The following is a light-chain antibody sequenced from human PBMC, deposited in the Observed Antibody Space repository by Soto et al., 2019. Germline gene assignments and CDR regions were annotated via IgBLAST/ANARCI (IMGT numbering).Light chain of an antibody. CDR1: QSVGRRY. CDR2: DTS. J-gene: IGKJ4*02. V-gene: IGKV3-20*01. Sequence: IVLTQSPGTLSLSPGERATLSCRASQSVGRRYLAWYQQRPGQAPRLLIYDTSERASEIPDRFSGSGSGTDFTITISRLVPEDFAVYYCQYQGTFGGGTKVEIK. CDR3: QYQGT.